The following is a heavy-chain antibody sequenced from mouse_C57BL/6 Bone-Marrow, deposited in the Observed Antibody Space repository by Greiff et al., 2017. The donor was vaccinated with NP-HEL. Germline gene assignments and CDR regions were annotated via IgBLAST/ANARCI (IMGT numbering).Heavy chain of an antibody. V-gene: IGHV1-26*01. D-gene: IGHD2-4*01. J-gene: IGHJ4*01. CDR3: AREPYYDYGRDMDF. CDR1: GYTFTDYY. Sequence: EVQLQPSLPELVKPGASVKISCKASGYTFTDYYMNWVKQSHGKSLEWIGDINPNNGGNSYNQKFKGKATLTVDKSSSTAYMQLRSLTSEDSAVYYCAREPYYDYGRDMDFWGRGPSVPVSS. CDR2: INPNNGGN.